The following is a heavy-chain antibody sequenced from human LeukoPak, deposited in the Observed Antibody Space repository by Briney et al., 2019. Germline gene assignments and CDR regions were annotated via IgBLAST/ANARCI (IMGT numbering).Heavy chain of an antibody. D-gene: IGHD2-2*02. V-gene: IGHV3-9*01. Sequence: GRSLRLSCAASGFTFDDYAMHWVRQAPGKGLEWVSGISWNSGSIGYADSVKGRFTISRDNAKNSLYLQMNSLRAEDTAVYYCAKGGGEFVVVPAAIDYWGQGTLVTVSS. CDR2: ISWNSGSI. CDR3: AKGGGEFVVVPAAIDY. J-gene: IGHJ4*02. CDR1: GFTFDDYA.